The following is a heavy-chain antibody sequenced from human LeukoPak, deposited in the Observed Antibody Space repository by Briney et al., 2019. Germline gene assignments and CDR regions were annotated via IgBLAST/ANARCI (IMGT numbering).Heavy chain of an antibody. D-gene: IGHD4/OR15-4a*01. Sequence: PGGSLRLSCAASGFTFSTFAMIWVRQAPGKGLEWVSAFSGSGGSTYYADSVKGRFTISRDNSKNTLYLQMNSLRAEDTAVYYCARSGLSRFDYWGQGTLVTVSS. J-gene: IGHJ4*02. CDR2: FSGSGGST. CDR1: GFTFSTFA. V-gene: IGHV3-23*01. CDR3: ARSGLSRFDY.